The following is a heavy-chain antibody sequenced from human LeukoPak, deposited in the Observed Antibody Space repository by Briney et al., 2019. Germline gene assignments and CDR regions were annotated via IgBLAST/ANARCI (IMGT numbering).Heavy chain of an antibody. J-gene: IGHJ4*02. CDR1: GFTFSAYA. CDR2: IGSDNKP. Sequence: PGGSLRLSCEASGFTFSAYAMTCVRQAPGKGLEWVSSIGSDNKPHYSESVKGRFAISRDNSKNTLYLQMNSLRAEDTAVYYCARSWYSDYWGQGTLVTVSS. V-gene: IGHV3-23*05. CDR3: ARSWYSDY. D-gene: IGHD6-13*01.